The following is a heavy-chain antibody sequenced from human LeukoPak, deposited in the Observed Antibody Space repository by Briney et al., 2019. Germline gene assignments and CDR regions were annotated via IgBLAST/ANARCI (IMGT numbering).Heavy chain of an antibody. CDR3: ARDYPNYYDSSGHDAFDI. CDR2: INPHNGNT. V-gene: IGHV1-18*01. CDR1: GYTFTNYG. Sequence: ASVKVSCKASGYTFTNYGISWVRQAPGQGLEWMGWINPHNGNTKYAQKFQGRVTMTTDTSTSTAYMELRSLRSDDTAVYYCARDYPNYYDSSGHDAFDIWGQGTMVTVSS. J-gene: IGHJ3*02. D-gene: IGHD3-22*01.